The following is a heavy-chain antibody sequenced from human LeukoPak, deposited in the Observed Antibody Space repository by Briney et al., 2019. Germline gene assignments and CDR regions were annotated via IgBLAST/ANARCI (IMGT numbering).Heavy chain of an antibody. CDR2: ISYDGSNK. D-gene: IGHD3-22*01. V-gene: IGHV3-30*18. Sequence: GGSLRLSCAASGFTFSSCGMHWVRQAPGKGLEWVAVISYDGSNKYCADSVKGRFTISRDNSKNTLYLQMNSLRAEDTAVYYCAKDRYYYDSSGSIYFDYWGQGTLVTVSS. J-gene: IGHJ4*02. CDR1: GFTFSSCG. CDR3: AKDRYYYDSSGSIYFDY.